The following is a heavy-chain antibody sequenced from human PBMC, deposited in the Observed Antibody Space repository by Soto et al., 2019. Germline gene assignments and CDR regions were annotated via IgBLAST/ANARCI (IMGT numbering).Heavy chain of an antibody. CDR1: GGSISSGDYY. V-gene: IGHV4-30-4*01. J-gene: IGHJ5*02. Sequence: PSETLSLTCTVSGGSISSGDYYWSWIRQPPGEGLEWIGYIYYSGSTYYNPSLKSRVTISVDTSKNQLSLKLSSVTAADTAVYYCARDSPMITFGGVISPSWFDPWGQGTLVTVSS. CDR3: ARDSPMITFGGVISPSWFDP. CDR2: IYYSGST. D-gene: IGHD3-16*01.